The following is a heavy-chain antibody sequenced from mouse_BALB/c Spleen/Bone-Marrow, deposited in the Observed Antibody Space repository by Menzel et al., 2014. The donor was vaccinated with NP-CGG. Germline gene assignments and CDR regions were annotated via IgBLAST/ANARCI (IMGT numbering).Heavy chain of an antibody. D-gene: IGHD1-1*01. Sequence: VQLQQSGAELVKPGASVKLSCTASGFNIKDTYVHWVKQRPEQGLEWIGRIVPANGNTKYDPKFQGKAAITTDTSSNTAYLQLSSLTSEDTAVYYCASYYYGRAWFAYWGQGTLVTVSA. CDR2: IVPANGNT. J-gene: IGHJ3*01. V-gene: IGHV14-3*02. CDR1: GFNIKDTY. CDR3: ASYYYGRAWFAY.